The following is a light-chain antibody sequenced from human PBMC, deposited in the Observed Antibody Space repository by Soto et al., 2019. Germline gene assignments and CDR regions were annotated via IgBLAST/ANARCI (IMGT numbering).Light chain of an antibody. Sequence: EIVLTQSPGTLSLSPGERATLSCRASQSVSSSYLAWYQQKPGQAPRLLIYGASFRATGIPDRFSGSGSGTDFTLTISRLEPEDVAVYYCQEYGSSPFTFGPGNKVDIK. V-gene: IGKV3-20*01. CDR1: QSVSSSY. CDR3: QEYGSSPFT. CDR2: GAS. J-gene: IGKJ3*01.